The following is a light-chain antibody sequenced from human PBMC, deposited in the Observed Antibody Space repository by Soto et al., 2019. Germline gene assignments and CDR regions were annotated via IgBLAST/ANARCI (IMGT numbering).Light chain of an antibody. Sequence: QSALTQPPSVSGSPGQSITISCTGTSSDVGGYNYVSWYQQQPGKAPKLMIYDVSNRPSGVSNRFSGSKSGNTASLTICGLQAEDEADYYCSSYAGSRTALVFGTGTKVTVL. J-gene: IGLJ1*01. CDR3: SSYAGSRTALV. CDR1: SSDVGGYNY. CDR2: DVS. V-gene: IGLV2-14*01.